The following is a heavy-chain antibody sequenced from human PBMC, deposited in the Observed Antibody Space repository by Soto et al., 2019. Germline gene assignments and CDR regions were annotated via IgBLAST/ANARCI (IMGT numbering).Heavy chain of an antibody. CDR1: GFTFSDHY. CDR2: IRKKANSYAT. V-gene: IGHV3-72*01. CDR3: ARVPLVARAADPRGWFDP. J-gene: IGHJ5*02. D-gene: IGHD2-2*01. Sequence: LILSCAASGFTFSDHYMDWVRQAPGKGLEWVGRIRKKANSYATEYAASVKGRFTISRDDSKNSLYLQMNSLRTEDTAVYYCARVPLVARAADPRGWFDPWGQGTMGTVSS.